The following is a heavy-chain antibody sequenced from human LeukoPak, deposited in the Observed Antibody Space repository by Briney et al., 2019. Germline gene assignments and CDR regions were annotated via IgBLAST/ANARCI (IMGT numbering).Heavy chain of an antibody. Sequence: ASVKVSCKASGYTFTGYYMHWVRQAPGQGLEWMGRINPNSGNTGYAQKFQGRVTMTRNTSISTAYMELSSLRSEDTAVYYCARGVSVDTAMAYDYWGQGTLVTVSS. D-gene: IGHD5-18*01. CDR2: INPNSGNT. CDR3: ARGVSVDTAMAYDY. V-gene: IGHV1-8*02. J-gene: IGHJ4*02. CDR1: GYTFTGYY.